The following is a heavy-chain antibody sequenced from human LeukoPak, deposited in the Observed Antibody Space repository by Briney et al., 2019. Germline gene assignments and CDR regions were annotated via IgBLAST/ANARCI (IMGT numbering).Heavy chain of an antibody. J-gene: IGHJ4*02. Sequence: GGPLRLSCAASGFNFTDYYMGWRCQAPGEGLEWISYISGSGGTRPHADSVKGRFIVSRDNAIDSLYRQMDNLGVEDTAVYYCARIGTTIAAGTADYWGQGTQVTVSS. CDR3: ARIGTTIAAGTADY. CDR2: ISGSGGTR. CDR1: GFNFTDYY. V-gene: IGHV3-11*01. D-gene: IGHD6-13*01.